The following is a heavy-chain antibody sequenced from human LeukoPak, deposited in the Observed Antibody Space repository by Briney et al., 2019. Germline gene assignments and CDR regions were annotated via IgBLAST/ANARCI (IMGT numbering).Heavy chain of an antibody. CDR1: GLTVSSNY. Sequence: PGGSLRLSCAASGLTVSSNYMSWVRQAPGKGLEWVSEIYSDGSTYYAASVKGRFSIPRDNSKNTVFLQLNSLRAEDTAVYYCARDLREHGVFDIWGQGTMVTVSS. CDR3: ARDLREHGVFDI. CDR2: IYSDGST. D-gene: IGHD1-26*01. V-gene: IGHV3-53*01. J-gene: IGHJ3*02.